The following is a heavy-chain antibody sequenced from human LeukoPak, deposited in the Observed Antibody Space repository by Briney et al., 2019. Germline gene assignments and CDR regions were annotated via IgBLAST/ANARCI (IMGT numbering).Heavy chain of an antibody. CDR3: ARQVTASLPFDP. V-gene: IGHV3-33*01. Sequence: GGSLRLSCAASGFTFSSYGMHWVRQAPGKGLEWVAVIWYDGSNKYYADSVKGRFTISRVNSKNTLYLQMNSLRAEDTAVYYRARQVTASLPFDPWGQGTLVTVSS. J-gene: IGHJ5*02. D-gene: IGHD2-21*02. CDR2: IWYDGSNK. CDR1: GFTFSSYG.